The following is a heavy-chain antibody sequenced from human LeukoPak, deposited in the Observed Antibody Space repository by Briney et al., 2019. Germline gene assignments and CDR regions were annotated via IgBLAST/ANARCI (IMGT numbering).Heavy chain of an antibody. Sequence: PGGSLRLSCAASGFTVSSNYMSWVRQAPGKGLEWVSVIYSGGSTYYADSVKGRFTISRDHSKNTLYLQMNSLRAEDTAVYYCATAATNYYYYGMDVWGQGTTVTLSS. CDR3: ATAATNYYYYGMDV. V-gene: IGHV3-53*01. CDR1: GFTVSSNY. CDR2: IYSGGST. D-gene: IGHD2-15*01. J-gene: IGHJ6*02.